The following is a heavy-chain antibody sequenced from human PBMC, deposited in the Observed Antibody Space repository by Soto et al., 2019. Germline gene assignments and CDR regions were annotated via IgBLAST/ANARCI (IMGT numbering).Heavy chain of an antibody. CDR2: VRGDNGHT. Sequence: QVQLVQSGAEVKKPGASVKVSCKASGYTFTTQGISWVRQEHGQGLEWMGWVRGDNGHTNYAQSLQGRVTMTTDTSTNTAYMELRSLRSDDTAVYYCARDLGYCRSGTCYREWFDPWGQGTLLTVSS. D-gene: IGHD2-15*01. CDR3: ARDLGYCRSGTCYREWFDP. CDR1: GYTFTTQG. J-gene: IGHJ5*02. V-gene: IGHV1-18*01.